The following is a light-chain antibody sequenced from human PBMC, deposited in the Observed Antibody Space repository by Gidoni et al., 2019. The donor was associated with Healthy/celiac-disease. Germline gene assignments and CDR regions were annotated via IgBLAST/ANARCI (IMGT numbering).Light chain of an antibody. CDR3: SSYTSRSTPWV. V-gene: IGLV2-14*01. Sequence: QSALTQPASVSGSHGQSITISCTGTSSDVGGYNSVSWYQQHPGKAPKLMIYDVSNRPSGVSNRFSGSTSGNTASLTISGLQSEDEADYSCSSYTSRSTPWVFGGGTKLTVL. CDR2: DVS. J-gene: IGLJ3*02. CDR1: SSDVGGYNS.